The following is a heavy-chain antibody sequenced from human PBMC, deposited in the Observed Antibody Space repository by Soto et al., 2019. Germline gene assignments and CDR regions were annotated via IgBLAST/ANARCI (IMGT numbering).Heavy chain of an antibody. J-gene: IGHJ5*02. Sequence: RSETQSLTCSVSGASIGCHDVRLLRQPPGKGLEWIGYIYYSGSTNYNPSLKSRVTISVDTSKNQFSLKLSSVTAADTAVYYCARGRRHNWFDPWGQGTLVPSPQ. CDR1: GASIGCHD. CDR2: IYYSGST. V-gene: IGHV4-59*11. CDR3: ARGRRHNWFDP.